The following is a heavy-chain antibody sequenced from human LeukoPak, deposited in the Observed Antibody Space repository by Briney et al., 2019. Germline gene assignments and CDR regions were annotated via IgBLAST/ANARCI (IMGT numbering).Heavy chain of an antibody. CDR3: ARYGGSGWVIDK. CDR1: GGSITSDY. J-gene: IGHJ4*02. CDR2: IYYNGAT. D-gene: IGHD6-19*01. V-gene: IGHV4-59*08. Sequence: SETLSLTCTVSGGSITSDYWTWIRQPPTKRLEWIGYIYYNGATSYNPSLKSRVTMSLDTSKKHFSLKMTSVTAADTAVYYCARYGGSGWVIDKWGQGTLVTVSS.